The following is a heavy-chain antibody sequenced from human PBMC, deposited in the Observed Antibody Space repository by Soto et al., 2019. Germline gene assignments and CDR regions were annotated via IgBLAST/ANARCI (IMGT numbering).Heavy chain of an antibody. V-gene: IGHV3-21*01. CDR1: GFTFSSYS. CDR2: ISSSSSYI. CDR3: ASCSGGSCYSNYYYGMDV. J-gene: IGHJ6*02. D-gene: IGHD2-15*01. Sequence: GSLRLSCASSGFTFSSYSMNWVRQAPGKGLEWVSSISSSSSYIYYADSVKGRFTISGDNAKNSLYLQMNSLRAEDTAVYYCASCSGGSCYSNYYYGMDVWGQGTTVTVSS.